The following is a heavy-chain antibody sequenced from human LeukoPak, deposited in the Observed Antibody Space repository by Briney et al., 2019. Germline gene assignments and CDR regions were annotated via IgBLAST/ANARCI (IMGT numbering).Heavy chain of an antibody. V-gene: IGHV1-69*01. J-gene: IGHJ5*02. D-gene: IGHD3-10*01. CDR1: GATFSIYT. Sequence: SVKVSCKASGATFSIYTISWVRQAPGQGLGWMGGIIPIFGTANYAQKFQGRVTITADEPTSTTYMELLSLRTEDTAVYYCARDRGRITMVRGEGWFDPWGQGTLVTVSS. CDR3: ARDRGRITMVRGEGWFDP. CDR2: IIPIFGTA.